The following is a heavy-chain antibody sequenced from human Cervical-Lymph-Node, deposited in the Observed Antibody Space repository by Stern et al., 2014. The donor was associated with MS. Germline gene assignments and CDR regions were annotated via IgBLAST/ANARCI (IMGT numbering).Heavy chain of an antibody. CDR1: GDTFSSYA. J-gene: IGHJ4*02. CDR3: ARGGGLVGYFDY. V-gene: IGHV1-69*06. CDR2: ITPVFGTT. D-gene: IGHD1-26*01. Sequence: VQLEEYGAEVKKPGSSVKVSCKASGDTFSSYAINWVRQVPGQGLEWMGGITPVFGTTNYAQKFQGRVTITADKSTNTAYMELMTLRSEDTAVYYCARGGGLVGYFDYWGQGTLVSVSS.